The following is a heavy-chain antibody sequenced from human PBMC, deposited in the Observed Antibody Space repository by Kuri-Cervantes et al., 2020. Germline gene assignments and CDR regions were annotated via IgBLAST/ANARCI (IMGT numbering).Heavy chain of an antibody. V-gene: IGHV3-21*01. D-gene: IGHD3-22*01. Sequence: GESLKISCPVSGFTFSSYTMSWVRLAPGKGLEWVSSLGNSHDYIHYADSVKGRFTISRDNAKNSLYLQMNSLGAEDTAVYYCAIHRKAYYYDSSGRKNAFDIWGQGTMVTVSS. CDR3: AIHRKAYYYDSSGRKNAFDI. CDR1: GFTFSSYT. J-gene: IGHJ3*02. CDR2: LGNSHDYI.